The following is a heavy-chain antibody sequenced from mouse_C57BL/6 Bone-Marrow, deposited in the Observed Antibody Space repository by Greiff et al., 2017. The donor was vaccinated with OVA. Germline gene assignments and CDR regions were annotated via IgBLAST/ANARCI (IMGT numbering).Heavy chain of an antibody. D-gene: IGHD4-1*01. CDR3: ARQRTGTGYFDV. J-gene: IGHJ1*03. CDR2: ISNGGGST. CDR1: GFTFSDYY. V-gene: IGHV5-12*01. Sequence: EVQLVESGGGLVQPGGSLKLSCAASGFTFSDYYMYWVRQTPEKRLEWVAYISNGGGSTYYPDTVKGRFTISRDNAKNTLYLQMSRLKSEDTAMYYCARQRTGTGYFDVWGTGTTVTVSS.